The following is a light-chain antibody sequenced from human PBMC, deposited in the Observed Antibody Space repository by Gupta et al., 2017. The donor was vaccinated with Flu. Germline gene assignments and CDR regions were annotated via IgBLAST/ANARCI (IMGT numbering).Light chain of an antibody. CDR2: DVS. CDR1: TSDVGGYNS. Sequence: QSPLTQPASVSGSPGQSITISCTGTTSDVGGYNSVSWYQQRPGTAPKLMIYDVSNQPSGISNRFSGSKSGNTASLTISGLQAEDEADYYCSSYTSGSTLVVAFGGGTKLTVL. J-gene: IGLJ2*01. CDR3: SSYTSGSTLVVA. V-gene: IGLV2-14*01.